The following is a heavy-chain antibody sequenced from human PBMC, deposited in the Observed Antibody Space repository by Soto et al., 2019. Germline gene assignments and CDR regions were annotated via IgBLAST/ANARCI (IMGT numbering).Heavy chain of an antibody. V-gene: IGHV3-30*18. CDR3: EKGAYHYGTTLSAFGL. CDR2: ISYDGSAK. D-gene: IGHD1-7*01. Sequence: QEQLVESGGGGFQPGRSLRLSCAASGFTFRNYGMHWVRQAPGKALDWVASISYDGSAKYYADSVKGRFTISRDNSKNTIYLQMSILTTWDMSVYFCEKGAYHYGTTLSAFGLWGKGTLVTVSA. J-gene: IGHJ4*02. CDR1: GFTFRNYG.